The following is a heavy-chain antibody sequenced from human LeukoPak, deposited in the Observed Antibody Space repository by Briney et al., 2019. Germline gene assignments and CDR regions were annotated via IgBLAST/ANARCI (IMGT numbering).Heavy chain of an antibody. CDR3: ARWIQLWRAFDI. CDR1: GYGFTGYY. J-gene: IGHJ3*02. CDR2: INPTSGGT. D-gene: IGHD5-18*01. Sequence: ASVKVSCKASGYGFTGYYMNWLRQAPGQGLEWMGWINPTSGGTNSAQKFHGRVTLARDTSISTAYMELSRLTSDDTAVYYCARWIQLWRAFDIWGQGTVVTVSS. V-gene: IGHV1-2*02.